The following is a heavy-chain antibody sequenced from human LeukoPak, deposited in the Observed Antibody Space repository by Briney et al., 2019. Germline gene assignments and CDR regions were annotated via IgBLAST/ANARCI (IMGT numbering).Heavy chain of an antibody. D-gene: IGHD1-14*01. Sequence: PGGSLRLSCAASGFTFSNYAMSWGRQAAGKGLEWVSAISNSGDNTYYADSVKGRFTISRDNSKNTLFLQMNSLRVEDMAVYYCAQPGGHWGQGTRVTVSS. V-gene: IGHV3-23*01. CDR3: AQPGGH. J-gene: IGHJ4*02. CDR1: GFTFSNYA. CDR2: ISNSGDNT.